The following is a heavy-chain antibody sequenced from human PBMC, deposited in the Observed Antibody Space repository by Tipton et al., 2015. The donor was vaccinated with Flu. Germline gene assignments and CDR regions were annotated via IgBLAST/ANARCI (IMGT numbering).Heavy chain of an antibody. Sequence: QSGAEVKKPGSSVKVSCKASGDTFSTYTLNWVRQAPGQGLEWMGGVTPVINTANYAEKFRGRVSITADESTSTSVLELRSLRSDDTAVYYCARDYGDYGAPGLNRVFNFWGQGTLVTVSS. V-gene: IGHV1-69*01. CDR1: GDTFSTYT. CDR2: VTPVINTA. D-gene: IGHD4-17*01. CDR3: ARDYGDYGAPGLNRVFNF. J-gene: IGHJ4*02.